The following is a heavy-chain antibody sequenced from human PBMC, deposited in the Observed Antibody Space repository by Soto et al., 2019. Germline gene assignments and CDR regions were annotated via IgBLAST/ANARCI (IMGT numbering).Heavy chain of an antibody. CDR3: AKDSSYDILTGYYGVLFYFDY. CDR2: ISGSGGST. Sequence: EVQLLESGGGLVQPGGSLRLSCAASGFTCSSYAMSWVRQAPGKGLEWVSAISGSGGSTYYADSVKGRFTISRDNSKNTLYLQMNSLRAEDTAVYYCAKDSSYDILTGYYGVLFYFDYWGQGTLVTVSS. V-gene: IGHV3-23*01. D-gene: IGHD3-9*01. J-gene: IGHJ4*02. CDR1: GFTCSSYA.